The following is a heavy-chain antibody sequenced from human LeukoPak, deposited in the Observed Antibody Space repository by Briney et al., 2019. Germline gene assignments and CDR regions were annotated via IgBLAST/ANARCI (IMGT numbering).Heavy chain of an antibody. D-gene: IGHD1-26*01. CDR2: ISGSGGST. CDR3: AKETLLDQTAVDY. J-gene: IGHJ4*02. CDR1: GFTFSSYG. Sequence: RGSLRLSCAASGFTFSSYGMSWVRQAPGKGLEWVSAISGSGGSTYYADSVKGRFTISRDNSKNTLYLQLNSLRAEDTAVYYCAKETLLDQTAVDYWGQGTLVTVSS. V-gene: IGHV3-23*01.